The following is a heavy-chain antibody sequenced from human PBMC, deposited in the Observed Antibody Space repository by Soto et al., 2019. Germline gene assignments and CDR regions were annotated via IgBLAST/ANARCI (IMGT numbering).Heavy chain of an antibody. CDR3: ARDDFWSGYPPRIYYYYGMDV. J-gene: IGHJ6*02. D-gene: IGHD3-3*01. CDR1: GGTFSSYA. CDR2: IIPIFGTA. V-gene: IGHV1-69*13. Sequence: SVKVSCKASGGTFSSYAISWVRQAPGQGLEWMGGIIPIFGTANYAQKFQGRVTITADESTSTAYMELSSLRSEDTAVYYCARDDFWSGYPPRIYYYYGMDVWGQGTTVTVSS.